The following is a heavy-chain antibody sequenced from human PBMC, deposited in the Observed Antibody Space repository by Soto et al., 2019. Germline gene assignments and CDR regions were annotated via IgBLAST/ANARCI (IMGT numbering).Heavy chain of an antibody. V-gene: IGHV5-51*01. Sequence: PGESLKISCKGSGYSFTSYWIGWVRQMPGKGLEWMGIIYPGDSDTRYSPSFQGQVTISADKSISTAYLQWSSLKASDTAMYYCARPGLGRSYLGNAFDIWGQGTMVTVSS. J-gene: IGHJ3*02. CDR2: IYPGDSDT. CDR1: GYSFTSYW. D-gene: IGHD1-26*01. CDR3: ARPGLGRSYLGNAFDI.